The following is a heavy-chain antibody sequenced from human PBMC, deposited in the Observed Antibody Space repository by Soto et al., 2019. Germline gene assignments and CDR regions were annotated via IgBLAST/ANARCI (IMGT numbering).Heavy chain of an antibody. CDR2: IHSSGSI. D-gene: IGHD3-22*01. V-gene: IGHV4-30-4*01. Sequence: SETLSLTCTVSGGSISSDDYYWSWIRQAPGRGLEWIGYIHSSGSIYYNPSLKSRATMSIDTAGNQFSLKVSSATVADTAVYYCARDLDGLHDDTSGPFPRPGWGQGTLVTVSS. CDR1: GGSISSDDYY. J-gene: IGHJ1*01. CDR3: ARDLDGLHDDTSGPFPRPG.